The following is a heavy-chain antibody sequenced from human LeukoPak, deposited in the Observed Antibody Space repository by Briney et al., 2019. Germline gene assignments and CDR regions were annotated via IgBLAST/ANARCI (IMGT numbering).Heavy chain of an antibody. CDR2: IYYSGST. J-gene: IGHJ4*02. D-gene: IGHD3-10*01. Sequence: PSETLSLTCTVSGGSVSSGSYYWSWIRQPPGKGLEWIGYIYYSGSTNYNPSLKSRVTISVDTSKNQFSLKLSSVTAADAAVYYCARGLIWFGERRGFDYWGQGTLVTVSS. CDR3: ARGLIWFGERRGFDY. V-gene: IGHV4-61*01. CDR1: GGSVSSGSYY.